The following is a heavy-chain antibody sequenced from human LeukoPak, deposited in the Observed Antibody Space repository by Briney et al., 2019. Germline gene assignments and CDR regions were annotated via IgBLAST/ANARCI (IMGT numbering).Heavy chain of an antibody. CDR2: INPNSGGT. V-gene: IGHV1-2*02. CDR1: GYTFTGYY. J-gene: IGHJ6*03. D-gene: IGHD3-10*01. CDR3: ARDGGYYGSRYYYYMDV. Sequence: ASVKVSCKASGYTFTGYYMHWVRQAPGQGLEWMGWINPNSGGTYYAQKFQGRVTMTRDTSISTAYMELSRLRSDDTAVYYCARDGGYYGSRYYYYMDVWGKGTTVTISS.